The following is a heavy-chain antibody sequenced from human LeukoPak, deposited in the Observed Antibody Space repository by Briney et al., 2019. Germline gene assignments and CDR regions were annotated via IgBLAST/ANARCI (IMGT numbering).Heavy chain of an antibody. CDR2: ISSSGSTI. D-gene: IGHD2-15*01. V-gene: IGHV3-48*03. CDR1: GFTFSSYE. Sequence: GGSLRLSCAASGFTFSSYEMNWVRQAPGKGLEWVSYISSSGSTIYYADSVKGRFNISRDNAKNSLYLQMNSLRAEDTAVYYCARDSSGGSCVFDPWGQGTLVTVSS. CDR3: ARDSSGGSCVFDP. J-gene: IGHJ5*02.